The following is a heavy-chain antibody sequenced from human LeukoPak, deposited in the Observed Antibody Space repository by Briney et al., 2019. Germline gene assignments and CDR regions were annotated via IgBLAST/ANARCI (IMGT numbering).Heavy chain of an antibody. D-gene: IGHD6-19*01. CDR1: GYSFTTHW. CDR3: ARRLSSGWYEGFDY. J-gene: IGHJ4*02. Sequence: GESLKISCKASGYSFTTHWIGWVRQMPGKGLEWMGIIYPGDSDTRYSPSFRGQVTISADKSISTAYLQWSSLKASDTAMYYCARRLSSGWYEGFDYWGQGTLVTVSS. CDR2: IYPGDSDT. V-gene: IGHV5-51*01.